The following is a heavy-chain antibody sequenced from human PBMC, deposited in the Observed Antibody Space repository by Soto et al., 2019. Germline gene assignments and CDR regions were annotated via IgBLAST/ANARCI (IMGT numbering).Heavy chain of an antibody. J-gene: IGHJ4*02. Sequence: PSDTLSLTCTVSGGSISSSSYYWGWIRQPPGKGLEWIGSIYYSGSTYYNPSLKSRVTISVDTSKNQFSLKLSSVTAADTAVYYCARHAPQNGPKDIVVVPAAIDYWGQGTLVTVSS. D-gene: IGHD2-2*01. CDR2: IYYSGST. CDR1: GGSISSSSYY. V-gene: IGHV4-39*01. CDR3: ARHAPQNGPKDIVVVPAAIDY.